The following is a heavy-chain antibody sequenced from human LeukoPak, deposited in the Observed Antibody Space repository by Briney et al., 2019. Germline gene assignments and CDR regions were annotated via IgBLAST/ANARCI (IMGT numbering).Heavy chain of an antibody. CDR2: ISYDRNNT. D-gene: IGHD6-19*01. V-gene: IGHV3-30*03. CDR1: GFSFSSYR. J-gene: IGHJ4*02. CDR3: ARVQRGIAVALDY. Sequence: PGGSLRLSCAASGFSFSSYRMHWVRQAPGKGLEWVAVISYDRNNTYYADSVKGRFTMSRDDSKNTVYLQMNSLRAEDTAVYYCARVQRGIAVALDYWGQGTLATVSS.